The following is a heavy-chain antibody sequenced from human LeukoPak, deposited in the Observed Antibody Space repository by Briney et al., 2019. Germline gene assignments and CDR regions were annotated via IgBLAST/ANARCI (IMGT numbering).Heavy chain of an antibody. D-gene: IGHD2-2*01. J-gene: IGHJ2*01. Sequence: GASVTVSCKASGYTFTSYAMHWVRQAPGQRLEWMRWINAGNGNTKYSQKFQGRVTITRDTSASTAYMELSSLRSEDTAVYYCARDQLPPLGGYFDLWGRGTLVTVSS. CDR1: GYTFTSYA. V-gene: IGHV1-3*01. CDR2: INAGNGNT. CDR3: ARDQLPPLGGYFDL.